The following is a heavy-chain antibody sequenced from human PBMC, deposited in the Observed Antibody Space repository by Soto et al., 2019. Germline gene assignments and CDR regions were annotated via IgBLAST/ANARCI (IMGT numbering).Heavy chain of an antibody. V-gene: IGHV3-53*01. J-gene: IGHJ4*02. CDR2: IYGGGTT. CDR3: VQTTGWPGFDF. CDR1: GFAVSSKY. D-gene: IGHD6-19*01. Sequence: EVQLVESGGGQIQPGGSLRLSCAASGFAVSSKYMTWVRQAPGKGLEWASVIYGGGTTYYADSVKGRFTISRDTSKNTLYLQMNSLRAEDTAVYYCVQTTGWPGFDFWGQGTLVTVSS.